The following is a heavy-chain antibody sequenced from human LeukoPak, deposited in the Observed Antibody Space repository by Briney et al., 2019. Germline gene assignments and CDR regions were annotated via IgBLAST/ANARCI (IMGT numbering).Heavy chain of an antibody. CDR2: IHYSGST. CDR1: GGSISSYY. V-gene: IGHV4-59*01. CDR3: ARTPRGEFSDY. J-gene: IGHJ4*02. Sequence: SSETLSLTCSVSGGSISSYYWSWIRQPPGKGLEWIGYIHYSGSTNYNPSLKSRVTISADTSNNQFSLKLISVTAADTAVYYCARTPRGEFSDYWGQGTLVTVSS. D-gene: IGHD3-16*01.